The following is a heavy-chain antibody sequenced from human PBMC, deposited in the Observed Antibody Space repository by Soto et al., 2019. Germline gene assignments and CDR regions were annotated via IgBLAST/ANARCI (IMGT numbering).Heavy chain of an antibody. V-gene: IGHV3-33*01. J-gene: IGHJ4*02. Sequence: HVQLVESGGGVVQPGRSLRLSCAASGFTFSNYGMHWVRQAPDKGLEWVAVIWYDGSNKYYADSVKGRFTISRDNSKNTLYLQMNNLRAEDTAVYYCARRGSIISDLDYWGQGTLVTVSS. CDR2: IWYDGSNK. CDR3: ARRGSIISDLDY. D-gene: IGHD3-10*01. CDR1: GFTFSNYG.